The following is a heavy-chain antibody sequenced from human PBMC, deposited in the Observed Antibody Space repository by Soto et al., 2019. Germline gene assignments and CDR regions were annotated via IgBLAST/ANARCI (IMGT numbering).Heavy chain of an antibody. CDR1: GGTFSSYA. Sequence: QVQLVQSGAEVKKPGSSVKVSCKASGGTFSSYAISWVRQAPGQGLEWMGGIIPIFGTANYAQKFQGRVTIXXDXYXXTAYMWVISLRSDDPAVYYCVVVVTRSTVDDAFDIWGQGTMVTVSS. CDR2: IIPIFGTA. CDR3: VVVVTRSTVDDAFDI. D-gene: IGHD2-15*01. V-gene: IGHV1-69*12. J-gene: IGHJ3*02.